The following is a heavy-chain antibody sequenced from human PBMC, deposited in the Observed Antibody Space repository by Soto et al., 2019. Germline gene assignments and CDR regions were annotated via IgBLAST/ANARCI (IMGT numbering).Heavy chain of an antibody. CDR1: GFTFSSYS. CDR3: ARELIIAVVQHPGVPYHGMDV. CDR2: VSSSSSYI. Sequence: PGGSLRLSCAASGFTFSSYSMNWVRQAPGKGLEWVSSVSSSSSYIYYADSVKGRFTISRDNAKNSLYLQMNSLRAEDTAVYYSARELIIAVVQHPGVPYHGMDVCGHGTTVTVS. J-gene: IGHJ6*02. D-gene: IGHD6-19*01. V-gene: IGHV3-21*01.